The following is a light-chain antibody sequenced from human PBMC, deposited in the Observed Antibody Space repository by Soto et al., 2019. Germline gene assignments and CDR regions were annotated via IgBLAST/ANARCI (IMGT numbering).Light chain of an antibody. CDR3: QQYDRFPYT. CDR2: KAS. Sequence: DIQMTQSPSTLSASVGDTVTITCRASQSISNWWAWYQQKPGQAPKLLIHKASTLESRVPLRIGGSGSGRDINLTILSLQPDDFETFYCQQYDRFPYTCGQGTKLEIK. J-gene: IGKJ2*01. V-gene: IGKV1-5*03. CDR1: QSISNW.